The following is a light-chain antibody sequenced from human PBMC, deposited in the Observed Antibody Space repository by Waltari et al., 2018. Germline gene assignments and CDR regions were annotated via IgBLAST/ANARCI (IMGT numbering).Light chain of an antibody. CDR2: VAS. CDR3: QHYVRLPAT. J-gene: IGKJ1*01. CDR1: QSVSRA. Sequence: EIVLTQSPGTLSLSPGERATLSCWASQSVSRALVWYQQKPGQAPRLLTYVASTRAPGIPDRFSGSGSGTDFSLTINRLEPEDFAVYYCQHYVRLPATFGQGTKVEI. V-gene: IGKV3-20*01.